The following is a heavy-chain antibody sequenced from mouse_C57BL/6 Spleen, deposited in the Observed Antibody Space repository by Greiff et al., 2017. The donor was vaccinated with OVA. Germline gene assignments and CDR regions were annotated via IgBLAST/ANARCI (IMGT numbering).Heavy chain of an antibody. V-gene: IGHV5-16*01. Sequence: EVKLMESEGGLVQPGSSMKLSCTASGFTFSDYYMAWVRQVPEKGLEWVANINYDGSSTYYLDSLKSRFIISRDNAKNILYLQMSSLKSEDTATYYCARRTTLYYFDYWGQGTTLTVSS. CDR2: INYDGSST. CDR1: GFTFSDYY. CDR3: ARRTTLYYFDY. D-gene: IGHD2-13*01. J-gene: IGHJ2*01.